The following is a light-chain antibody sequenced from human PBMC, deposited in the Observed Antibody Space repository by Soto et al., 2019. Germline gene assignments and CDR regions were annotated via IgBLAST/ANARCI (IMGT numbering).Light chain of an antibody. CDR1: QSVSSSY. J-gene: IGKJ1*01. Sequence: EIVLTQSPGTLSLSPGERATLSCRASQSVSSSYLAWYQQKPGQAPRLLIYGASNRATGIPARFSGSGSGTDFTLTISSLEPEDFAVYYCQQYNTFGQGTKVDIK. V-gene: IGKV3-20*01. CDR2: GAS. CDR3: QQYNT.